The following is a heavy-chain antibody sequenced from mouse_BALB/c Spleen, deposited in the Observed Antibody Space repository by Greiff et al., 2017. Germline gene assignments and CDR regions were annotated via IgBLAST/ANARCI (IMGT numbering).Heavy chain of an antibody. D-gene: IGHD1-1*02. Sequence: EVQLQQSGPELVKPGASVKIPCKASGYTFTDYNMDWVKQSHGKSLEWIGDINPNNGGTIYNQKFKGKATLTVDKSSSTAYMELSSLTSEDSAVYYCARRELLGGYYFDYWGQGTTLTVSS. CDR3: ARRELLGGYYFDY. V-gene: IGHV1-18*01. CDR2: INPNNGGT. CDR1: GYTFTDYN. J-gene: IGHJ2*01.